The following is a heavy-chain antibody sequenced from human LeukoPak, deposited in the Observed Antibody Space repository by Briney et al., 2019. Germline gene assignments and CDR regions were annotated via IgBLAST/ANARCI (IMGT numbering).Heavy chain of an antibody. D-gene: IGHD6-13*01. CDR3: ARNGYTSTWDFDY. V-gene: IGHV5-51*01. CDR2: IYPGDSDT. J-gene: IGHJ4*02. CDR1: GYISPTYC. Sequence: GVPLKSPSNAPGYISPTYCSSGVGQMPGKGLEWNDNIYPGDSDTSYSTSLQGQVTISADNSISIAYLQSSSLKASDTAMYYCARNGYTSTWDFDYWGQGPLATVSS.